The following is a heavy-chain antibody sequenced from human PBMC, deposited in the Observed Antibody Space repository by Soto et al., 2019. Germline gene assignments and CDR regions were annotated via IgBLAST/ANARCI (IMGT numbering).Heavy chain of an antibody. CDR2: ISSSSSCI. D-gene: IGHD4-4*01. Sequence: GGSLRLSCAASGFTFSSYSMNWVRQAPGKGLEWVSSISSSSSCIYYADSVKGRFTISRDNAKNSLFLQMNSLRAEDTAVYYCVQYNSDYWGQGTLVTVSS. CDR1: GFTFSSYS. CDR3: VQYNSDY. V-gene: IGHV3-21*01. J-gene: IGHJ4*02.